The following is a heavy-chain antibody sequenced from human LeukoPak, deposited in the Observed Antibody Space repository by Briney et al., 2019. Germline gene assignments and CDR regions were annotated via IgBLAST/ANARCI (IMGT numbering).Heavy chain of an antibody. Sequence: SETLSLTCAVYGGSFSGYYWSWIRQPPGKGLEWIGEINHSGSTNYNPSLKSRVTISVDTSKNQFSLKLGSVTAADTAVYYCARGSAIVVVKSGKNAFDIWGQGTMVTVSS. D-gene: IGHD3-22*01. J-gene: IGHJ3*02. CDR3: ARGSAIVVVKSGKNAFDI. V-gene: IGHV4-34*01. CDR1: GGSFSGYY. CDR2: INHSGST.